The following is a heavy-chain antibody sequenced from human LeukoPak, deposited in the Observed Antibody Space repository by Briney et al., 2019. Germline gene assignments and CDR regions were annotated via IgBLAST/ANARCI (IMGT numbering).Heavy chain of an antibody. CDR2: MYISGSS. V-gene: IGHV4-4*07. CDR1: GGSISGYY. J-gene: IGHJ5*01. CDR3: ARDYVWNYWFDS. Sequence: PETLSLTCTVSGGSISGYYWSWIRQPAGKGLEWIGRMYISGSSNYNPSLESRVTMSVDTSKKQFSLQLSSVTAADTAVYYCARDYVWNYWFDSWGQGTLVTVSS. D-gene: IGHD1-7*01.